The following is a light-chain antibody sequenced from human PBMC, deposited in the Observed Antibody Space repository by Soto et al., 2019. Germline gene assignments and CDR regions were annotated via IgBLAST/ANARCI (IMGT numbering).Light chain of an antibody. CDR2: GVS. CDR3: QQYNNWPIT. J-gene: IGKJ5*01. V-gene: IGKV3-15*01. Sequence: EIVMTQSPATLSLSPAERATLSCTASQNILSNLAWYQQKPGQAPRLLIYGVSTRDTGIPARFSGNGSRTECTLTISSLQSEDFAIDYCQQYNNWPITFGQGTRLEIK. CDR1: QNILSN.